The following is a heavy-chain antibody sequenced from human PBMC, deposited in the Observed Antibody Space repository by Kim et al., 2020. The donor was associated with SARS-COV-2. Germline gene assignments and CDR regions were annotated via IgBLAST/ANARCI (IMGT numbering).Heavy chain of an antibody. Sequence: GGSLRLSCAASGFTFSDYYMSWIRQAPGKGLEWVSYISSSSSYTNYADSVKGRFTIYRDNAKNSLYLQMNSLRAEDMAVYYCARVSGIDIAARLFYYYGMDVWGQGTTVTVSS. D-gene: IGHD6-6*01. J-gene: IGHJ6*02. V-gene: IGHV3-11*05. CDR3: ARVSGIDIAARLFYYYGMDV. CDR1: GFTFSDYY. CDR2: ISSSSSYT.